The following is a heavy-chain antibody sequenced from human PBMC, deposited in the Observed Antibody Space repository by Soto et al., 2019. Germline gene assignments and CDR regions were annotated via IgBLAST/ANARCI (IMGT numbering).Heavy chain of an antibody. V-gene: IGHV3-21*01. CDR2: ISSSSSYI. CDR1: GFTFSSYS. J-gene: IGHJ4*02. Sequence: GGSLRLSCAASGFTFSSYSMNWVRQAPGKGLEWVSSISSSSSYIYYADSVKGRFTISRDNAKNSLYLQMNSLRAEDTAVYYCARRGDIVVVPAARSLYYFDYWGQGTLVTVSS. CDR3: ARRGDIVVVPAARSLYYFDY. D-gene: IGHD2-2*01.